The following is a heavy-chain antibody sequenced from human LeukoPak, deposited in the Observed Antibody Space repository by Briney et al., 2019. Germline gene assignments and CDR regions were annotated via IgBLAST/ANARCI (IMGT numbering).Heavy chain of an antibody. CDR1: GYTFTSYA. Sequence: ASVKVSCKASGYTFTSYAMNWVRQAPGQGLEWMGWINTNTGNPTYAQDFTGRFVFSLDTSVSTAYLQISSLKAEDAAVYYCARDVDTAMVDWGQGTLVTVSP. CDR2: INTNTGNP. J-gene: IGHJ4*02. D-gene: IGHD5-18*01. CDR3: ARDVDTAMVD. V-gene: IGHV7-4-1*02.